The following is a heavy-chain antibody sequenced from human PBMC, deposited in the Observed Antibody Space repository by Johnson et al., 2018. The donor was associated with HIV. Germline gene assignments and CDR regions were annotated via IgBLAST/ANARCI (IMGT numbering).Heavy chain of an antibody. D-gene: IGHD3-22*01. CDR1: GFTFSSYA. Sequence: QVQLVESGGGVVQPGRSLRLSCAASGFTFSSYAMHWVRQAPGKGLEWVAVISYDGSNKYYADSVKGRFTISRDNSKNTLYLQMNSLRAEDTAVYYCARDVYYYDSSGYYSHAFDIWGQGTMVTVSS. V-gene: IGHV3-30*04. CDR2: ISYDGSNK. J-gene: IGHJ3*02. CDR3: ARDVYYYDSSGYYSHAFDI.